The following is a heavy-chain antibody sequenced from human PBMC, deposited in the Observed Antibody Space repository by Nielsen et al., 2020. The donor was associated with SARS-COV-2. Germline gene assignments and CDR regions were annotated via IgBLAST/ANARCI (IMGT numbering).Heavy chain of an antibody. CDR1: GFTFSNYW. V-gene: IGHV3-7*01. Sequence: GGSLRLSCAASGFTFSNYWMTWVRQAPGKGLEWVANIKQDGSEKYYVDSVKGRFTISRDDAKNSLYLQMNSLRAEDTAVYYCAGYYDSSGSHLDYWGQGTLVTVSS. D-gene: IGHD3-22*01. J-gene: IGHJ4*02. CDR2: IKQDGSEK. CDR3: AGYYDSSGSHLDY.